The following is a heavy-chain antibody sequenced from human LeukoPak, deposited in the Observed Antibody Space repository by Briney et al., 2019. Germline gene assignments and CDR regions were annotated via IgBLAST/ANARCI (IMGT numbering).Heavy chain of an antibody. CDR1: GFTFSSYG. CDR3: ARDDSSSWYLDY. J-gene: IGHJ4*02. Sequence: GGSLRLSCAASGFTFSSYGMHWVRQAPGKGLEWVAVISYDGSNKYYADSVKGRFTISRDNSKNTLYLQMNSLRAEDTAVYYCARDDSSSWYLDYWGRGTLVTVSS. D-gene: IGHD6-13*01. CDR2: ISYDGSNK. V-gene: IGHV3-30*03.